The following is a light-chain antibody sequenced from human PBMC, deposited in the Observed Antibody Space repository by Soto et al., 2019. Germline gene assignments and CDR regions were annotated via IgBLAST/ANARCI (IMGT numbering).Light chain of an antibody. CDR1: QSVSSN. CDR2: GAS. J-gene: IGKJ1*01. CDR3: QQYNNWPPGA. V-gene: IGKV3-15*01. Sequence: EIVMTQSPATLSVSPGERATLSCRASQSVSSNLAWYQQKPGQAPRLLIYGASTRATGIPARFSGSGSGTEFTLTISSLQSEECAVYYCQQYNNWPPGAFGQGTKVDIK.